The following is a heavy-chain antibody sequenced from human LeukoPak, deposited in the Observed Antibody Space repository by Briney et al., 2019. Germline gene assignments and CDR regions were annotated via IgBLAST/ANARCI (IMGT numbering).Heavy chain of an antibody. V-gene: IGHV5-51*01. D-gene: IGHD6-6*01. J-gene: IGHJ3*02. Sequence: GESLKISCKGSGYSFTNYWIGWVRQMPGKGLEWMGIIYPGDSDTRYSPSFQGQVTISADKSISTAYLQWSSLKASDTAMYYCARLAVSSSYAFDIWGQGTMVTVSS. CDR2: IYPGDSDT. CDR3: ARLAVSSSYAFDI. CDR1: GYSFTNYW.